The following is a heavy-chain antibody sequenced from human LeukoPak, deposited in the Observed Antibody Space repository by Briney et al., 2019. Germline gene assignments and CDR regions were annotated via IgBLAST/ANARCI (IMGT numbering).Heavy chain of an antibody. J-gene: IGHJ3*02. CDR3: ASRPEGLNAFDI. CDR2: IYHSGST. V-gene: IGHV4-30-2*05. D-gene: IGHD3-3*01. Sequence: SETLSLTCTVSGGSISSGGYYWSWIRQPPGKGLEWIGYIYHSGSTYYNPSLKSRVTISVDTSKNQFSLKLSSVTAADTAVYYCASRPEGLNAFDIWGQGTMVTVSS. CDR1: GGSISSGGYY.